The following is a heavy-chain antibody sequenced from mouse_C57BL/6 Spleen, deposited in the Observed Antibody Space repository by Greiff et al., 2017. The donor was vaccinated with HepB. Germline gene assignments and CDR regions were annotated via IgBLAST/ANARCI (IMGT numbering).Heavy chain of an antibody. J-gene: IGHJ2*01. CDR3: TREHYSNGYFDD. D-gene: IGHD2-5*01. V-gene: IGHV5-9-1*02. CDR2: ISSGGDYI. CDR1: GFTFSSYA. Sequence: EVQLVESGEGLVKPGGSLKLSCAASGFTFSSYAMSWVRQTPEKRLEWVAYISSGGDYIYYADTVKGRFTISRDNARNTLYMQMSSLKSEDTAMYYCTREHYSNGYFDDWGQGTTLTVSS.